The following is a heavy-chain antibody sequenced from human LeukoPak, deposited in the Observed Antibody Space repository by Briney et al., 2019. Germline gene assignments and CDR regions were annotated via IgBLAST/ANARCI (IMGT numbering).Heavy chain of an antibody. CDR1: GFTFSDYY. Sequence: PGGSLRLSCVACGFTFSDYYMSWVRQAPGRGLEWVSYISGSGGDLYYADSVKGRFTISRDNAKNSLFLQMNSLRAEDTAVYYCARGTYSSRWHVFDYWGQGTLVTVSS. CDR2: ISGSGGDL. D-gene: IGHD6-13*01. V-gene: IGHV3-11*04. CDR3: ARGTYSSRWHVFDY. J-gene: IGHJ4*02.